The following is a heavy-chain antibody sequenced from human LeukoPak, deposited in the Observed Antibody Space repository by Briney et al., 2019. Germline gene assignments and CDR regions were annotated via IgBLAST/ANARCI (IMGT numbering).Heavy chain of an antibody. V-gene: IGHV3-33*01. CDR3: ARELAPGAAAGLDY. Sequence: GRSLRLSCAASGFTFSSYGMHWVRQAPGKGLEWVAVIWYDGSNKYYADSVKGRFTISRDNSKNTLYLQMNSLRDEDTAVYYCARELAPGAAAGLDYWGQGTLVTVSS. D-gene: IGHD6-13*01. J-gene: IGHJ4*02. CDR2: IWYDGSNK. CDR1: GFTFSSYG.